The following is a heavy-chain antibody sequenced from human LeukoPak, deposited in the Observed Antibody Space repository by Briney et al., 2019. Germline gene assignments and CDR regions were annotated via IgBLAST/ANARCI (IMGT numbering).Heavy chain of an antibody. CDR2: VDYSGTS. Sequence: PSETLSLTCTVSSVSISTTNSYWGWIRQPPGKVLGWIGNVDYSGTSHYHPSLRSRVTISVDTSKSHFSLKLTSVTAADTALYYCARLIDYGGFYFYYYMDVWGKGTTVAVSS. CDR3: ARLIDYGGFYFYYYMDV. D-gene: IGHD4-17*01. J-gene: IGHJ6*03. V-gene: IGHV4-39*02. CDR1: SVSISTTNSY.